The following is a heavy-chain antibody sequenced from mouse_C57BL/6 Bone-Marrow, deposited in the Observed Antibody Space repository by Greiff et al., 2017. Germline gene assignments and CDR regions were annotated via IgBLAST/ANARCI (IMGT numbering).Heavy chain of an antibody. CDR2: IDPSDSYT. J-gene: IGHJ1*03. D-gene: IGHD1-1*01. CDR1: GYTFTSYW. CDR3: ARSLSYYYGSSHWYFDV. V-gene: IGHV1-59*01. Sequence: VQLQQPGAELVRPGTSVKLSCKASGYTFTSYWMHWVKQRPGQGLEWIGVIDPSDSYTNYNQKFKGKATLTVDPSSSTAYMQLSSLTSEDSAVYYCARSLSYYYGSSHWYFDVWGTGTTVTVSS.